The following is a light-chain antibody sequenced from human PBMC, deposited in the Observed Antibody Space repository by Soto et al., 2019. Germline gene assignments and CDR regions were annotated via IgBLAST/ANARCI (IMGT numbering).Light chain of an antibody. J-gene: IGKJ5*01. CDR2: GAS. CDR1: QSVRTK. CDR3: QQYNSWPPIT. Sequence: EIVLTQSPATLSLSPGEGHTLSCRPSQSVRTKLAWYQQKARQAPRLXXYGASTRATGIPDRFSGSGSGTEFTLTISSLQSEDFAVYYCQQYNSWPPITFGQGTRLEIK. V-gene: IGKV3-15*01.